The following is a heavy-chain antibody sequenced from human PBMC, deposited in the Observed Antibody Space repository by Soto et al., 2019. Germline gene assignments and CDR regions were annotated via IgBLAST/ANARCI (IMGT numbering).Heavy chain of an antibody. CDR1: GYSFTSYW. J-gene: IGHJ4*02. V-gene: IGHV5-51*01. D-gene: IGHD3-22*01. Sequence: PGESLKISCQDSGYSFTSYWIAWVRQTPGKGLEWMGIVYPEDSNTRYSPSFQGQVTISADKSVNTAYLQWSSLKASDTAMHYCARLRYDTNGGYPSLFDYWGQRTPVTVSS. CDR2: VYPEDSNT. CDR3: ARLRYDTNGGYPSLFDY.